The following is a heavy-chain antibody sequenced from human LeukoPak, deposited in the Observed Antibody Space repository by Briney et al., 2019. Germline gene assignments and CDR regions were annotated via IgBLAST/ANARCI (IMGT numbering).Heavy chain of an antibody. Sequence: PSETLSLTCAVYGGSFSGYYWSWIRQPPGKGLEWIGEINHSGSTNYNPSLKSRVTISVDTSKNQFSMKLSSVTAADTAVYYCARSAYDFWSDPYYYYMDVWGKGTTVTVSS. CDR3: ARSAYDFWSDPYYYYMDV. V-gene: IGHV4-34*01. CDR1: GGSFSGYY. CDR2: INHSGST. J-gene: IGHJ6*03. D-gene: IGHD3-3*01.